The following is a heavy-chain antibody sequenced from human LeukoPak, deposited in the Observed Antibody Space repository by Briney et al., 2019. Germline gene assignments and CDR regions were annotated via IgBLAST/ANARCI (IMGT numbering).Heavy chain of an antibody. D-gene: IGHD6-13*01. CDR1: GVSISSYY. V-gene: IGHV4-59*01. CDR2: IYYSGST. Sequence: SETLSLTCTVSGVSISSYYWSWIRQPPGKGLEWIGYIYYSGSTNYNPSLKSRVTISVDTSKNQFSLRLSSVTAADTAVYYCARTIAAAGLYYFDYWGQGTLVTVSS. J-gene: IGHJ4*02. CDR3: ARTIAAAGLYYFDY.